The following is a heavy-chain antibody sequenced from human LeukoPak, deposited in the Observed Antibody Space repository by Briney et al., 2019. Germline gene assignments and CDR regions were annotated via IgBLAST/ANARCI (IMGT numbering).Heavy chain of an antibody. CDR3: ARGLRRDSSSPPSGY. J-gene: IGHJ4*02. D-gene: IGHD6-6*01. CDR2: INPNSGGT. Sequence: GASVKVSCKASGYTFTGYYMHWVRQAPGQGLEWMGWINPNSGGTNYAQKFQGRVTMTRDTSISTAYMELSRLRSDDTAVYYCARGLRRDSSSPPSGYWGQGTLVTVSS. CDR1: GYTFTGYY. V-gene: IGHV1-2*02.